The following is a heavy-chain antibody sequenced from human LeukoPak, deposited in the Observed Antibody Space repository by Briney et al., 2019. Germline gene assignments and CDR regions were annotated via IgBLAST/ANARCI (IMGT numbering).Heavy chain of an antibody. CDR1: GFTFSSYG. V-gene: IGHV3-33*08. Sequence: GGSLRLSCAASGFTFSSYGMHWVRQAPGKGLEWLAGIATDGSFAYYADSVKGRFTLSRDNSKNTLYLQMDSLRAEDTAVYYCASGSYIGSAFDIWGQGTMVTVSS. CDR2: IATDGSFA. D-gene: IGHD1-26*01. J-gene: IGHJ3*02. CDR3: ASGSYIGSAFDI.